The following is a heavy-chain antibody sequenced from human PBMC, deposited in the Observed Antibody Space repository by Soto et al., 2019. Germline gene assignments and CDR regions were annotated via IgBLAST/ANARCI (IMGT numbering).Heavy chain of an antibody. CDR1: GVSISSYY. CDR3: ARVPDDSSGF. J-gene: IGHJ4*02. Sequence: LETLSLTCTVSGVSISSYYWISIRQPPGKGLEWIGYIYYSGSTNYNPSLKSRVTISVDTSKNQFSLKLSSVTAADTAVYYCARVPDDSSGFWGQGTLVTVSS. D-gene: IGHD3-22*01. CDR2: IYYSGST. V-gene: IGHV4-59*01.